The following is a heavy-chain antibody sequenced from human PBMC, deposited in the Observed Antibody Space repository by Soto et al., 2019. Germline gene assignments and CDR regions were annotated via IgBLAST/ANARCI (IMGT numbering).Heavy chain of an antibody. J-gene: IGHJ4*02. CDR3: ARWGIAPGHY. CDR2: IWYDGSNK. V-gene: IGHV3-33*01. D-gene: IGHD6-13*01. Sequence: QVQLVESGGGVVQPGRSLRLSCAASGFTFSSYGMHWVRQAPGKGLEWVAVIWYDGSNKYYADSVKGRFTISRDNSKNTWYLQMTTLRAEDTAVYYCARWGIAPGHYWAQGPLVTFPS. CDR1: GFTFSSYG.